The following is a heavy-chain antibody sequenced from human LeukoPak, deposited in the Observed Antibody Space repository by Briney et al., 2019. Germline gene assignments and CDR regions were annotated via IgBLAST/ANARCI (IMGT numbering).Heavy chain of an antibody. D-gene: IGHD6-19*01. V-gene: IGHV4-38-2*02. CDR3: ARGYSSGWYYNWFDP. J-gene: IGHJ5*02. CDR2: IYHSGST. Sequence: PSETLSLTCTVSGYSISSGYYWGWIRQPPGKGLEWIGSIYHSGSTYYNPSLKSRVTISVDTSKNQFSLKLSSVTAADTAVYYCARGYSSGWYYNWFDPWGQGTLVTVSS. CDR1: GYSISSGYY.